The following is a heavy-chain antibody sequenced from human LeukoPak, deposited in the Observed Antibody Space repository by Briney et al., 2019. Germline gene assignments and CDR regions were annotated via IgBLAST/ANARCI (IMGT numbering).Heavy chain of an antibody. Sequence: ASVKVSCRASGYTFTGHFLHWVRQAPGQGLEWMAWIDPNNGDTHYAQNFQGRITVTRDTSISTVYMELSRLTSDDTAVYYCAREYSASEHWGQGTLVTVSS. CDR1: GYTFTGHF. V-gene: IGHV1-2*02. J-gene: IGHJ1*01. CDR3: AREYSASEH. D-gene: IGHD4-11*01. CDR2: IDPNNGDT.